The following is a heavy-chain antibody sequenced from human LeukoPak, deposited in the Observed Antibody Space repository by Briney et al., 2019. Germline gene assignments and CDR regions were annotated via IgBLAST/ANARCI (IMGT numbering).Heavy chain of an antibody. Sequence: SETLSLTCTVSGGSISSYYWNWIRQPAGKGLEGIGRVYSSGSTKYNPSLKSRVTMSVDTSKNQFSLKLTSVTAADTAVYYCAREGIAAAILDYWGQGTLVTVSS. CDR3: AREGIAAAILDY. D-gene: IGHD6-13*01. J-gene: IGHJ4*02. CDR2: VYSSGST. CDR1: GGSISSYY. V-gene: IGHV4-4*07.